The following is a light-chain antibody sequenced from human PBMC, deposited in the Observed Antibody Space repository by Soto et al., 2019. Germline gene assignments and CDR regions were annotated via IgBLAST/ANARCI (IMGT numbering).Light chain of an antibody. Sequence: DIQMTQSPSTLSASVGDRVTITCRASQSISSWLAWYQQKPGKAPKLLIYKASSLESGVPSRFGGSGSGTEFTRTISSLQPDDFATYYCQQYSSYSYTVGQGTKLEL. CDR1: QSISSW. CDR3: QQYSSYSYT. J-gene: IGKJ2*01. V-gene: IGKV1-5*03. CDR2: KAS.